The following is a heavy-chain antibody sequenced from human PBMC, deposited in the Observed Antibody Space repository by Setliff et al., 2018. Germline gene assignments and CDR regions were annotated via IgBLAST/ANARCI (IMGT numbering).Heavy chain of an antibody. J-gene: IGHJ4*02. D-gene: IGHD4-4*01. V-gene: IGHV3-23*03. CDR1: GFAFSTYA. CDR3: AKCTSWDSHYPYFDY. Sequence: HPGGSLRLSCAASGFAFSTYAVSWVRQAPGKGLEWVSIFYDSRGDTYYADSVKGRFTVSKDNSKNTMYLQMNSLRDEDTVIYFCAKCTSWDSHYPYFDYWGQGALVTVSS. CDR2: FYDSRGDT.